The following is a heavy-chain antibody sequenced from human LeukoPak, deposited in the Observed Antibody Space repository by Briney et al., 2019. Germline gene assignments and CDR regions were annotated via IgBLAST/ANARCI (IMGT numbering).Heavy chain of an antibody. CDR2: ISSSGSTI. CDR3: ARGGQWLAPQYYFDY. D-gene: IGHD6-19*01. CDR1: GFSFSSYW. Sequence: GGSLRLSCEASGFSFSSYWMTWVRQAPGKGLEWVSYISSSGSTIYYADSVKGRFTISRDNAKNSLYLQMNSLRAEDTAVYYCARGGQWLAPQYYFDYWGQGTLVTVSS. V-gene: IGHV3-48*04. J-gene: IGHJ4*02.